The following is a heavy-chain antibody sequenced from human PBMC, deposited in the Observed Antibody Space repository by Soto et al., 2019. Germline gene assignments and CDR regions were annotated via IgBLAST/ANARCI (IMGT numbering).Heavy chain of an antibody. CDR3: AIVVVTASDAFDI. CDR1: GGSFSGYY. V-gene: IGHV4-34*01. Sequence: SETLSLTCAVYGGSFSGYYWSWIRQPPGKGLEWIGEINHSGSTNYNPSLKSRVTISVDTSKNRFSLKLSSVTAADTAVYYCAIVVVTASDAFDIWGQGTMVT. J-gene: IGHJ3*02. D-gene: IGHD2-21*02. CDR2: INHSGST.